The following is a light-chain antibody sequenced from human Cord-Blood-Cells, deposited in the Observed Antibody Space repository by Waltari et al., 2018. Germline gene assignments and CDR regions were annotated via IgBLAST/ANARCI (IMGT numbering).Light chain of an antibody. CDR2: GAS. CDR3: QQYGSSPHT. CDR1: KSVSSSY. J-gene: IGKJ2*01. Sequence: EIVLTQSPGTLSLSPGERATLSCRASKSVSSSYLAWYQQKPGQAPRLLIYGASSRATGIPDRFSGSGSGTDFTLTISRLEPEDFAGYYCQQYGSSPHTFGQGTKLEIK. V-gene: IGKV3-20*01.